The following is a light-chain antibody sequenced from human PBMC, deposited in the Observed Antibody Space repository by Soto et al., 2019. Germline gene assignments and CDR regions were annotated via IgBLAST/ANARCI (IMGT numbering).Light chain of an antibody. CDR3: QQSGGTPPWT. CDR2: AAS. V-gene: IGKV1-39*01. J-gene: IGKJ1*01. Sequence: DIQMTQSPSSLSASVGDRVIITCRASQSIRKYLNWYQHKPGKVPTLLIYAASSLQSGVPSRFSGSGSGTEFTLTITSLQPEDFATYYCQQSGGTPPWTFGQGTKVDIK. CDR1: QSIRKY.